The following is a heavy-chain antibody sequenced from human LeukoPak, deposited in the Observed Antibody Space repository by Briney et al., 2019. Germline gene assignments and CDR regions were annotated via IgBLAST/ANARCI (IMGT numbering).Heavy chain of an antibody. Sequence: PGGSLRLSCAASGFTFSNCWMTWVRQAPGKGLEWVANIKQDGNEKYYVDSVKGRFTVSRDNAKNSLYLQMNSLRDEDTAVYYCARDLSSSSWENWFDPWGQGTPVTVSS. D-gene: IGHD6-13*01. CDR1: GFTFSNCW. CDR2: IKQDGNEK. V-gene: IGHV3-7*01. CDR3: ARDLSSSSWENWFDP. J-gene: IGHJ5*02.